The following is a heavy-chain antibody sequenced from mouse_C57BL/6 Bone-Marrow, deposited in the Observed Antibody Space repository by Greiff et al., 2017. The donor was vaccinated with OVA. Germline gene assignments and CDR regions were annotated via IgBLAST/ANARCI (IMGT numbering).Heavy chain of an antibody. CDR3: ARRAYYSNPYYFDY. CDR1: GFTFSDYG. J-gene: IGHJ2*01. V-gene: IGHV5-17*01. D-gene: IGHD2-5*01. CDR2: ISSGSSTI. Sequence: EVHLVESGGGLVKPGGSLKLSCAASGFTFSDYGMHWVRQAPEKGLEWVAYISSGSSTIYYADTVKGRFTISRDNAKNTLFLQMTSLRSEDTAMYYCARRAYYSNPYYFDYWGQGTTLTVSS.